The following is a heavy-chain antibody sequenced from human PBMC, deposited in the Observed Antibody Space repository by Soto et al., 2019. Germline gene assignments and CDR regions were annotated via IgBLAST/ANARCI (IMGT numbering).Heavy chain of an antibody. CDR3: ARQVGATHYYGMDV. CDR1: GGSISSGGYY. V-gene: IGHV4-31*03. D-gene: IGHD1-26*01. CDR2: IYYSGST. Sequence: TLSLTCTVSGGSISSGGYYWSWIRQHPGKGLEWIGYIYYSGSTYYNPSLKSRVTISVDTSKNQFSLNLSSVTAADTAVYYCARQVGATHYYGMDVWGQGTTVTVSS. J-gene: IGHJ6*02.